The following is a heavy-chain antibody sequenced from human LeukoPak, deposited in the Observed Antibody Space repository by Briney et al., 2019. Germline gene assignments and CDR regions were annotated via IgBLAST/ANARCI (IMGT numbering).Heavy chain of an antibody. Sequence: PGGSLRLSCAASGFTFSSYAMSWVRQAPGKGLEWVSAISGSGGSTYYADSVKGRFTIPRDNSKNTLYLQMNSLRAEDTAVYYCAKGGYYDSSGYYYVWSNAFDIWGQGTMVTVSS. J-gene: IGHJ3*02. D-gene: IGHD3-22*01. CDR2: ISGSGGST. V-gene: IGHV3-23*01. CDR3: AKGGYYDSSGYYYVWSNAFDI. CDR1: GFTFSSYA.